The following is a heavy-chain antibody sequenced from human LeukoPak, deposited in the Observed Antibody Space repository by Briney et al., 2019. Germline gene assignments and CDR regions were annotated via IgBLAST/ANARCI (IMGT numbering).Heavy chain of an antibody. CDR1: VYTFTGYY. D-gene: IGHD3-22*01. V-gene: IGHV1-2*02. CDR3: GRVLLHRGGEDFDF. J-gene: IGHJ3*01. CDR2: INPNCGGT. Sequence: ASVKVSYKPSVYTFTGYYMHWVRPAPGQGLAWMGWINPNCGGTNYVQKFQGRVTLTSETSISTAFMELGSLGPDDTGVYYCGRVLLHRGGEDFDFWGQETMVTVSS.